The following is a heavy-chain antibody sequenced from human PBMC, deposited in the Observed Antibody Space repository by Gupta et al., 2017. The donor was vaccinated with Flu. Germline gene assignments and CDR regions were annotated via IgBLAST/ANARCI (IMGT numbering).Heavy chain of an antibody. J-gene: IGHJ4*02. Sequence: QAQPVQSGAEVTKPGASVKVSCKASGYTFISYAMHWVRQAPGQRVEWMGWINAGNGNTKYSQKFQGRVTITRDTSASTAYMELSRLGSEDTAVYYCARGVSSGWYGGFDYWGQGTLVTVSS. D-gene: IGHD6-19*01. CDR1: GYTFISYA. CDR3: ARGVSSGWYGGFDY. V-gene: IGHV1-3*01. CDR2: INAGNGNT.